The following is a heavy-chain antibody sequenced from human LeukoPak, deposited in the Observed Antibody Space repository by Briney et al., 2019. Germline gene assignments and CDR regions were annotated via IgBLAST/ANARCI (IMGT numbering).Heavy chain of an antibody. D-gene: IGHD3-10*01. CDR2: IRYDGSNK. CDR1: GFTFSSYG. V-gene: IGHV3-30*02. CDR3: AKEGPPYGEGSNYVDY. J-gene: IGHJ4*02. Sequence: GGSLRLSCAASGFTFSSYGMHWVRQAPGKGLEWVAFIRYDGSNKYYADSVKGRFTISRDNSKNTLYLQMNSLRAEDTAVYYCAKEGPPYGEGSNYVDYWGQGTLVTVSS.